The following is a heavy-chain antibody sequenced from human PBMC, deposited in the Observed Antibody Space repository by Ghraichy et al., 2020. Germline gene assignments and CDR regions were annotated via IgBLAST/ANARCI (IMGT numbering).Heavy chain of an antibody. J-gene: IGHJ6*02. Sequence: SETLSLTCTVSGGSISSYYWSWIRQPPGKGLEWIGYIYYSGSTNYNPSLKSRVTISVDTSKNQFSLKLSSVTAADTAVYYCARDSYYDFWSGYYLGSMDVWGQGTTVTVSS. D-gene: IGHD3-3*01. CDR1: GGSISSYY. V-gene: IGHV4-59*01. CDR3: ARDSYYDFWSGYYLGSMDV. CDR2: IYYSGST.